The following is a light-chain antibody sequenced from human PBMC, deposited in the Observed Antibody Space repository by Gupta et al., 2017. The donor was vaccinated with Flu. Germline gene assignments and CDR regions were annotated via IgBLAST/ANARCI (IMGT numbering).Light chain of an antibody. CDR1: AGTKKY. V-gene: IGLV3-10*01. J-gene: IGLJ3*02. CDR3: YSPDSSGSLR. Sequence: KTATIACSGDAGTKKYAYWYQQKSGTAPIFVIYEYTKRPSGISERFSGSSSGTMATLTVSGAQVDDEADYYCYSPDSSGSLRFGGGTKLTVL. CDR2: EYT.